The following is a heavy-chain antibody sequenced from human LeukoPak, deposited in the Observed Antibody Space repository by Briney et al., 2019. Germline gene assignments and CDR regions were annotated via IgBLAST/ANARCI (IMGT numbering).Heavy chain of an antibody. V-gene: IGHV4-34*01. D-gene: IGHD6-13*01. CDR1: GGSFSGYY. CDR3: ARGRFSSSWYLDY. CDR2: INHSGST. J-gene: IGHJ4*02. Sequence: KPSETLSLTCAVYGGSFSGYYWSWIRQPPGKGLEWIGEINHSGSTNYNPSLKSRVTISVDTFKNQFSLKLSSVTAADTAVYYCARGRFSSSWYLDYWGQGTLVTVSS.